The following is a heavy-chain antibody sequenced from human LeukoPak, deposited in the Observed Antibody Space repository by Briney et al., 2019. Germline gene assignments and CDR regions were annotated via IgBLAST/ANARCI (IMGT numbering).Heavy chain of an antibody. D-gene: IGHD6-19*01. CDR2: ISYDGSNK. V-gene: IGHV3-30*18. J-gene: IGHJ4*02. CDR3: AKGGKWLVLSHHDY. CDR1: GFTFSSYG. Sequence: GGSLRLSCAASGFTFSSYGMHWVRQAPGKGLEWVAVISYDGSNKYYADSVKGRFTISRDNSKNTLYLQMNSLRAEDTAVYYCAKGGKWLVLSHHDYWGQGTLVTVSS.